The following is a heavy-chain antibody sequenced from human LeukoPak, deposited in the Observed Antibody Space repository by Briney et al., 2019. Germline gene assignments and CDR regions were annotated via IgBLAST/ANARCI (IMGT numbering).Heavy chain of an antibody. J-gene: IGHJ4*02. Sequence: GGSLRLSCAASGFTFDDYGMSWVRQAPGKGLEWVSGINWNGGSTGYADSVKGRFTISRDNAKNSLYLQMNSLRAEDTAVYYCARVGADIVVVPAATPDYWGQGTLVTVSS. CDR2: INWNGGST. V-gene: IGHV3-20*04. CDR1: GFTFDDYG. CDR3: ARVGADIVVVPAATPDY. D-gene: IGHD2-2*01.